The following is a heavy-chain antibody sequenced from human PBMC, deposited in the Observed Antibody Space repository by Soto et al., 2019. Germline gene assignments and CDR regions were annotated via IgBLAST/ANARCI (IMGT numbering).Heavy chain of an antibody. CDR2: ISYDGSNK. D-gene: IGHD3-22*01. V-gene: IGHV3-30-3*01. CDR1: GFTFSSYA. Sequence: QVQLVESGGGVVQPGRSLRLSCAASGFTFSSYAMHWVRQAPGKGLEWVAVISYDGSNKYYADSVKGRFTISRDNSKNTLYLQMNSLRAEDTAVYYCARPLNYDSSGYYPIWGQGTLVTVSS. CDR3: ARPLNYDSSGYYPI. J-gene: IGHJ4*02.